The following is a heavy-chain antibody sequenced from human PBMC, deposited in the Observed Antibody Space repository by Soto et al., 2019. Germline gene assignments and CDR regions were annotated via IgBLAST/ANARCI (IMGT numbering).Heavy chain of an antibody. CDR2: IYSDGST. CDR3: ARNYYDSGGGFDY. J-gene: IGHJ4*02. D-gene: IGHD3-22*01. V-gene: IGHV3-53*01. Sequence: PGGSLRLSCAASGFTVSSNYMSWVRQAPGKGLEWVSVIYSDGSTHYADSVKGRFTISRDNSKNTLYLQMNSLRAEDTAVYYCARNYYDSGGGFDYWGQGTLVTVSS. CDR1: GFTVSSNY.